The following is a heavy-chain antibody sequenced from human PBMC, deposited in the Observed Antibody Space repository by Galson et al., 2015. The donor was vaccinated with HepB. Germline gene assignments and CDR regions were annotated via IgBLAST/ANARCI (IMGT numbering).Heavy chain of an antibody. CDR2: IRSKAYGGTT. CDR3: TRAGYDILTGPGGVRGYYYMDV. J-gene: IGHJ6*03. CDR1: GFTFGDYA. V-gene: IGHV3-49*03. D-gene: IGHD3-9*01. Sequence: SLRLSCATSGFTFGDYAMSWFRQAPGKGLEWVGFIRSKAYGGTTEYAASVKGRFTISRDDSKSIAYLQMNSLKTEDRAVYYCTRAGYDILTGPGGVRGYYYMDVWGKGTTVTVSS.